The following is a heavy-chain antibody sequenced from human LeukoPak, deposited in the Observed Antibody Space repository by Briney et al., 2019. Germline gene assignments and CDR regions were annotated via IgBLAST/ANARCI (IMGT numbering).Heavy chain of an antibody. CDR1: GGTFSSYA. CDR3: ARGVPAAIYYYYYYMDV. J-gene: IGHJ6*03. D-gene: IGHD2-2*01. CDR2: MNPNSGNT. Sequence: GASVKVSCKASGGTFSSYAINWVRQATGQGLEWMGWMNPNSGNTGYAQKFQGRVTMTRNTSISTAYMELSSLRSEDTAVYYCARGVPAAIYYYYYYMDVWGKGTTVTVSS. V-gene: IGHV1-8*02.